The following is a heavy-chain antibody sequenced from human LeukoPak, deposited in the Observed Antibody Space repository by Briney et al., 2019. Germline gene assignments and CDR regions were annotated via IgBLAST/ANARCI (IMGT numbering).Heavy chain of an antibody. CDR1: SGSFSGYY. V-gene: IGHV4-34*01. CDR2: INPSGRI. D-gene: IGHD3-22*01. CDR3: ARGRQEVSMIVVVMTGVSYYLDV. Sequence: PSETLSLTCAVYSGSFSGYYWTWIRQAPGKGLEWIGEINPSGRISYNPSLKSRLTISVDASKNQFSLNLRSLTAADTAVYYCARGRQEVSMIVVVMTGVSYYLDVWGKGTTVTVS. J-gene: IGHJ6*03.